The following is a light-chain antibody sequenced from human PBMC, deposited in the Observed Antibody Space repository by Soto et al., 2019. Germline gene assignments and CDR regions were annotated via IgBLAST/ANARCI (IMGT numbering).Light chain of an antibody. CDR3: TSYTTSSTLV. V-gene: IGLV2-14*01. J-gene: IGLJ1*01. Sequence: QSALTQPASVSGSPGQSITISCTGTSSDVGLYNYVSWYQQHPGKAPKLMIYDVSSRPSGVSNRFSGSKSGNTASLTISGLQTEYEADYYCTSYTTSSTLVFGTGTKVTVL. CDR2: DVS. CDR1: SSDVGLYNY.